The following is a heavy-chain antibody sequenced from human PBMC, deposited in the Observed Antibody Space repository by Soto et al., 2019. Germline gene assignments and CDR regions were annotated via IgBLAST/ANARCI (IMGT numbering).Heavy chain of an antibody. CDR3: AGTDMVATIVYNWFDP. J-gene: IGHJ5*02. CDR2: IIPIFGTA. D-gene: IGHD5-12*01. CDR1: GGTFSSYA. Sequence: QVQLVQSGAEVKKPGSSGKVSCKASGGTFSSYAISWVRQAPGQGLEWMGGIIPIFGTANYAQKFQGRVTITADKSTSTAYMELSSLRSEDTAVYYCAGTDMVATIVYNWFDPWGQGTLVTVSS. V-gene: IGHV1-69*06.